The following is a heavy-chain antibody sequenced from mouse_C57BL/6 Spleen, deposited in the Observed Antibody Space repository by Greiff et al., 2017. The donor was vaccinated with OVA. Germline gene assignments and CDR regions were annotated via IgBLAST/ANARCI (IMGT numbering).Heavy chain of an antibody. CDR2: IHPYSGST. J-gene: IGHJ3*01. CDR3: AREAAAWFAY. V-gene: IGHV1-64*01. CDR1: GYTFTSYW. Sequence: QVQLKQPGAELVKPGASVKLSCKASGYTFTSYWMHWVKQRPGQGLEWIGMIHPYSGSTNYTEKFKSKATLTVAKSSSTAYMQLSRLTSEDSAVYYCAREAAAWFAYWGQGTLVTVSA.